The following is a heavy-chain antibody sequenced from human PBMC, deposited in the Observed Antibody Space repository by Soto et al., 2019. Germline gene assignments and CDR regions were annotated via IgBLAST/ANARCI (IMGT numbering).Heavy chain of an antibody. Sequence: EAQLAESGGTLVKPGGSLRLSCVASGFVFNGAWMNWVRQAPGAGLEWVGRIKRGSNVEATDYAAPVKGTFTISRNDSKKTLYLQKNSLKTEGTADYYCAPIAVNPPPPWGQGTLVTVSS. CDR2: IKRGSNVEAT. D-gene: IGHD6-19*01. CDR1: GFVFNGAW. V-gene: IGHV3-15*07. J-gene: IGHJ5*02. CDR3: APIAVNPPPP.